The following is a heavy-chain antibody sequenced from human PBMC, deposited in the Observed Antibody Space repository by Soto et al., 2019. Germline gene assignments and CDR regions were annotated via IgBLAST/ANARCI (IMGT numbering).Heavy chain of an antibody. J-gene: IGHJ4*02. CDR1: GGTFSSYA. D-gene: IGHD3-9*01. CDR2: IIPIFGTA. CDR3: ARVSTQNYDILTGANDY. Sequence: ASVKVSCKASGGTFSSYAISWVRQAPGQGLEWMGGIIPIFGTANYAQKFQGRVTITADESTSTAYMELSSLRSEDTAVYYCARVSTQNYDILTGANDYWGQGTLVTVSS. V-gene: IGHV1-69*13.